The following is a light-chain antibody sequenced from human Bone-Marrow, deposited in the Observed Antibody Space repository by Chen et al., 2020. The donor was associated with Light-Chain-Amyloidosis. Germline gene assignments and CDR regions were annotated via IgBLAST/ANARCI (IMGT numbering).Light chain of an antibody. Sequence: SYVLTQPSSWSGAPGQTSTIACGGNNIGSTSVHWYQHTPGQAPLLVVYDDSDRPSGFPERLSGSNSGNTATLPISRVEAGDEADYYCQVWDRSSDRPVFGGGTKLTVL. CDR1: NIGSTS. J-gene: IGLJ3*02. V-gene: IGLV3-21*02. CDR2: DDS. CDR3: QVWDRSSDRPV.